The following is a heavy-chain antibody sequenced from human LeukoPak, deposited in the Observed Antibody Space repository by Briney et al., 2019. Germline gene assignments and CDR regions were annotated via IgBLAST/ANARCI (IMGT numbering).Heavy chain of an antibody. J-gene: IGHJ3*02. CDR3: AREAEYLRFLEWLPIDAFDI. D-gene: IGHD3-3*01. V-gene: IGHV3-23*01. CDR2: ISGSGGST. CDR1: GFTFSSYA. Sequence: GGSLRLSCAASGFTFSSYAMSWVRQAPGKGLEWVSAISGSGGSTYYADSVKGRFTISRDNAKNSLYLQMNSLRAEDTAVYYCAREAEYLRFLEWLPIDAFDIWGQGTMATVSS.